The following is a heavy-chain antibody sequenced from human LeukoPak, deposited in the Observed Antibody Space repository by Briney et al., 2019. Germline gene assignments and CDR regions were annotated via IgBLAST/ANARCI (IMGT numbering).Heavy chain of an antibody. Sequence: SVKGSCKASGGTFSRYAISWVRQAPGQGLEWMGRIIPILGITNYAQKFQGRVTITADKSTSTAYMELSSLRSEDTAVYYCARGLGELQRAEYFQHWGQGTLVTVSS. CDR2: IIPILGIT. CDR3: ARGLGELQRAEYFQH. D-gene: IGHD1-26*01. CDR1: GGTFSRYA. J-gene: IGHJ1*01. V-gene: IGHV1-69*04.